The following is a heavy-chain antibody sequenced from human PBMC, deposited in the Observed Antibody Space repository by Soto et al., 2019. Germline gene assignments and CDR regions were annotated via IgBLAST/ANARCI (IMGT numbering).Heavy chain of an antibody. CDR3: ARRSSMDV. Sequence: QVQLQQWGAGLLKPSETLSLTCAVYGGSFSGYYWSWIRQPPGKGLEWIGEINHSGSTNYNPSLKSRVTISVDTSKNQFSLKLSSATAADPTVYYCARRSSMDVWGQGTTVTVSS. V-gene: IGHV4-34*01. CDR1: GGSFSGYY. J-gene: IGHJ6*02. CDR2: INHSGST.